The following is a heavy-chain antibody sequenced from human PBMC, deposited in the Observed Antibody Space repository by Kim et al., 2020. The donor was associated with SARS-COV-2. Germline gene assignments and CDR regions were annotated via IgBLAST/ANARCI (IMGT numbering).Heavy chain of an antibody. CDR3: ARGYNVFWGGYWPYYCYMAV. CDR1: GYTFTSYV. Sequence: ASVKVSCKASGYTFTSYVISWVRQAPGQGLEWMGRISAYNGNTYYAQKLQGRVTMTTDTSTSTAYMELRSLRSDDTAVYYCARGYNVFWGGYWPYYCYMAVWGKGATVTVS. V-gene: IGHV1-18*01. CDR2: ISAYNGNT. D-gene: IGHD3-3*01. J-gene: IGHJ6*03.